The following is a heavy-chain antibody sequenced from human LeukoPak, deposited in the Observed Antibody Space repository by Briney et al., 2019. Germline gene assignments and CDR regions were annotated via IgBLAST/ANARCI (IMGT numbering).Heavy chain of an antibody. CDR2: IYYSGST. V-gene: IGHV4-59*08. J-gene: IGHJ4*02. CDR3: ARRDAYDSSGTLFDY. Sequence: SETLSLTCTVSGGSISSYYWSWIRQPPGKGLEWIGYIYYSGSTNYNPSLKSRVTISIDTSKNQFSLKLGSVTAADTAVYYCARRDAYDSSGTLFDYWGQGTLVTVSS. D-gene: IGHD3-22*01. CDR1: GGSISSYY.